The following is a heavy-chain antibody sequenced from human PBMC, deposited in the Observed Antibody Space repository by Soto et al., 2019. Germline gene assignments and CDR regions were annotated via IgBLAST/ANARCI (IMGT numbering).Heavy chain of an antibody. CDR1: GFTFRNYV. V-gene: IGHV3-23*01. CDR3: AKDFQGVVADAIDF. Sequence: EVQLLESGGGLVQPGGSLGLSCAASGFTFRNYVMSWVRQAPGKGLEWISSISGSDGSTYYTDSVKGRFTISRDNSKNTLYLQMNSLRAEDTAIYYCAKDFQGVVADAIDFWGQGTMVTVSS. D-gene: IGHD2-15*01. J-gene: IGHJ3*01. CDR2: ISGSDGST.